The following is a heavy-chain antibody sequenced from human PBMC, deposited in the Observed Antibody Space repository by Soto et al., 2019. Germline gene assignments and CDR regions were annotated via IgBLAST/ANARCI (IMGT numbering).Heavy chain of an antibody. CDR2: IYHSGST. CDR3: VTSLNYDFWRDGGRHYYFDY. D-gene: IGHD3-3*01. J-gene: IGHJ4*02. V-gene: IGHV4-4*02. Sequence: SETLSLTCAVSGGSISSSYWWNWVRQPPGKGLEWIGKIYHSGSTNYNPSLKDRVTISVDKSNNQFSLRLSSVTAADTAVYFCVTSLNYDFWRDGGRHYYFDYWGQGTLVTVSS. CDR1: GGSISSSYW.